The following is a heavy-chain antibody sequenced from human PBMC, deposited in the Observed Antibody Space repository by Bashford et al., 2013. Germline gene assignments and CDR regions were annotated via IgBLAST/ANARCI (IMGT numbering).Heavy chain of an antibody. CDR3: ARDVEIFGVVMGLDY. CDR2: IYGGGRT. J-gene: IGHJ4*02. Sequence: VRQAPGKGLEWVSVIYGGGRTYYADSVKGRFTISRDNARNSLYLQMNSLRDEDTGVFYCARDVEIFGVVMGLDYWGQGTLVTVSS. V-gene: IGHV3-53*01. D-gene: IGHD3-3*01.